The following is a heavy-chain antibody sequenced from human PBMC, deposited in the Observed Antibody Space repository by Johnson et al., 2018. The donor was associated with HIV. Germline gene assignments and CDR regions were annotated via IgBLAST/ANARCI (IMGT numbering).Heavy chain of an antibody. V-gene: IGHV3-66*02. CDR3: ASFVVVVAATGAFDI. D-gene: IGHD2-15*01. CDR2: IYSGGST. CDR1: GITVSSNY. J-gene: IGHJ3*02. Sequence: VQLVESGGGLVQPGGYLRLSCAASGITVSSNYMSWVRQAPGKGLEWVSIIYSGGSTYYADSVKGRFTISRDNSKNTLYLQMNSLRAEDTAVYYCASFVVVVAATGAFDIWGQGTMVTVSS.